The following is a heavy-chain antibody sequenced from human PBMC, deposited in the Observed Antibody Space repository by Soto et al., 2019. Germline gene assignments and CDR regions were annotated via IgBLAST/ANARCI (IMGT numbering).Heavy chain of an antibody. CDR2: MYYNGII. CDR1: GGSISNYY. J-gene: IGHJ5*02. D-gene: IGHD3-16*01. V-gene: IGHV4-59*01. Sequence: SETLSLTCNVSGGSISNYYWTWVRQSPEKGLEWIGYMYYNGIINYNPSLKSRVTISIDTSKNPFSLTLKSVTAADTAVYYCASGGNWFDPWGQGVLVTVSS. CDR3: ASGGNWFDP.